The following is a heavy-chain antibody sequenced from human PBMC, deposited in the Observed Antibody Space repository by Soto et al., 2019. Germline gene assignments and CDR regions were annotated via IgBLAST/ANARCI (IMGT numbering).Heavy chain of an antibody. CDR1: GFTVSSNY. D-gene: IGHD3-22*01. V-gene: IGHV3-66*01. Sequence: GGSLRLSCAASGFTVSSNYMSWVRQAPGKGLEWVSVIYSGGSTYYADSVKGRFTISRDNSKNTVFLQINSLRAEDTAVYHCATRNYFGRSGYYYYYFDYWGQGALVTVSS. CDR2: IYSGGST. J-gene: IGHJ4*02. CDR3: ATRNYFGRSGYYYYYFDY.